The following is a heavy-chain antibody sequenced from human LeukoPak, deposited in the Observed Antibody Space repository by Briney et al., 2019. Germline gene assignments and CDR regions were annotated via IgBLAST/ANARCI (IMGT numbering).Heavy chain of an antibody. CDR2: ITPSGGT. V-gene: IGHV1-2*02. Sequence: GASVKVSCKASGYTFTTYAMHWVRQAPGQGLEWMGWITPSGGTNYPQKFQGRVAITRDTSITTAYMDLSRLTSDDTAVYYCAREVTTSREVTTFDNWGQGTLVTVSS. CDR3: AREVTTSREVTTFDN. J-gene: IGHJ4*02. D-gene: IGHD4-17*01. CDR1: GYTFTTYA.